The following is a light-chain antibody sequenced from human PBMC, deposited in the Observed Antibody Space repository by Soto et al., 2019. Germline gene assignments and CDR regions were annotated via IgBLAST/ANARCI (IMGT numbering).Light chain of an antibody. CDR2: AAS. CDR1: QSLSGY. Sequence: DIQMTQSPATLSASAGDRVTITCRASQSLSGYLNWYQQKPGKAPKLLIYAASTLQSGVPSRFSGSGSGTDFILITSSLQHADVVTYYCQQYNSYLGTFGQGTKVDIK. J-gene: IGKJ1*01. CDR3: QQYNSYLGT. V-gene: IGKV1-39*01.